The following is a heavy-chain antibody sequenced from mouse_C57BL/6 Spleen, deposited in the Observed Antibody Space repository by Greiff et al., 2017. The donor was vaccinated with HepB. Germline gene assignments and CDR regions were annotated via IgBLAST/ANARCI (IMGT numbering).Heavy chain of an antibody. CDR1: GFSLTSYG. Sequence: VQLQQSGPGLVAPSQSLSITCTVSGFSLTSYGVDWVRQSPGKGLEWLGVIWGVGSTNYNSALKSRLSISKDNSKSQVFLKMNSLQTDDTAMYYCASDYGGGFAYWGQGTLVTVSA. CDR2: IWGVGST. J-gene: IGHJ3*01. D-gene: IGHD1-1*01. CDR3: ASDYGGGFAY. V-gene: IGHV2-6*01.